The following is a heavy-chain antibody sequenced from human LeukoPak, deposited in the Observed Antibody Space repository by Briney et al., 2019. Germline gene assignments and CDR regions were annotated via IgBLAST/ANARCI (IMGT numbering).Heavy chain of an antibody. CDR2: IYPGDSDI. Sequence: GESLKISCKGSGYRFSTYWIAWVRQMPGKGLEWMGIIYPGDSDIRYSPSFQGQFTISADKSISTAYLQWSSLKASDTAIYYCAGAAAGTAIDSWGQGTLVTVSS. CDR3: AGAAAGTAIDS. D-gene: IGHD6-13*01. V-gene: IGHV5-51*01. CDR1: GYRFSTYW. J-gene: IGHJ4*02.